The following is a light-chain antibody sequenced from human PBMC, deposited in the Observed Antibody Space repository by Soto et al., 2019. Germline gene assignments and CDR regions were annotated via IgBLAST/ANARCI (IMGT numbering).Light chain of an antibody. J-gene: IGLJ2*01. CDR3: GTWDSSLSAMV. CDR1: SSNIGNNY. CDR2: DNN. Sequence: QSVLTQPPSVSAAPGQKVTISCSGSSSNIGNNYVSWYQQLPGTAPKLLNDNNKRPSGIPDRFSGSKSGTSATLGITGLQTGDEADYYCGTWDSSLSAMVFGGGTKVTVL. V-gene: IGLV1-51*01.